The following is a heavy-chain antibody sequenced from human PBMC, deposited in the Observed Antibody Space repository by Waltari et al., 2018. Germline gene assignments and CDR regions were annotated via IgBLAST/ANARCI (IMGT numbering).Heavy chain of an antibody. CDR3: ARRGDSSSWYGRFYYYYGMDV. CDR1: GGSFSGYY. J-gene: IGHJ6*02. CDR2: INHSGST. Sequence: QVQLQQWGAGLLKPSETLSLTCAVYGGSFSGYYWSWIRPPPGKGLEWIGEINHSGSTNYNPSLKSRVTISVDTSKNQFSLKLSSVTAADTAVYYCARRGDSSSWYGRFYYYYGMDVWGQGTTVTVSS. V-gene: IGHV4-34*01. D-gene: IGHD6-13*01.